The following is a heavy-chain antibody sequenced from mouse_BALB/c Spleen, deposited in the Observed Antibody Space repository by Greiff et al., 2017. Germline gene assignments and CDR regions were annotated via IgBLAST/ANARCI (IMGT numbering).Heavy chain of an antibody. J-gene: IGHJ3*01. CDR1: GYTFTDYA. V-gene: IGHV1-67*01. Sequence: QVQLKQSGPELVRPGVSVKISCKGSGYTFTDYAMHWVKQSHAKSLEWIGVISTYYGNTNYNQKFKGKATMTVDKSSSTAYMELARLTSEDSAIYYCARERSNRAWFAYWGQGTLVTVSA. D-gene: IGHD4-1*01. CDR2: ISTYYGNT. CDR3: ARERSNRAWFAY.